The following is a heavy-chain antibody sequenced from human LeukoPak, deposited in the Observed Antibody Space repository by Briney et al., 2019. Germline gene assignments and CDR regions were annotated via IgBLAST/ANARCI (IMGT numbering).Heavy chain of an antibody. D-gene: IGHD3-9*01. CDR1: GGTFSSYA. CDR3: ARAHHQTLRYFDVVMGY. J-gene: IGHJ4*02. CDR2: IIPIFGTA. Sequence: ASVKVSCKASGGTFSSYAISWVRQAPGQGLEWMGGIIPIFGTANYAQKFQGRVTITADKSTSTAYTELSSLRSEDTAVYYCARAHHQTLRYFDVVMGYWGQGTLVTVSS. V-gene: IGHV1-69*06.